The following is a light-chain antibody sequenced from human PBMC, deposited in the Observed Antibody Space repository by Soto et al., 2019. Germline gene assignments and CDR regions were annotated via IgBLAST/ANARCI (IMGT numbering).Light chain of an antibody. Sequence: EIVLAQSTGTLSLSPGERATLSCRASQSVSSTYLAWYQQKPGQPPRLLIYGASTRATGIPDRFSGSGSGTDFTLTISSLEPEDSAVYYCQQRHMWPITFGQGTRLAIK. V-gene: IGKV3D-20*02. CDR1: QSVSSTY. CDR3: QQRHMWPIT. CDR2: GAS. J-gene: IGKJ5*01.